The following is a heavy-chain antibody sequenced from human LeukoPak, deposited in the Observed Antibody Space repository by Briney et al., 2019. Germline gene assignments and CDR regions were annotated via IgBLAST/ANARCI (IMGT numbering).Heavy chain of an antibody. D-gene: IGHD1-14*01. CDR2: INHSGST. Sequence: SETLSLTCAVYGGSFSGYYWSWIRQPPGKGLEWIGEINHSGSTNYNPSLKSRVTISVDTSKNQFSLKLSSVTAADTAVYYCARGVSMTRRVFDYWGQGTLVTVSS. CDR3: ARGVSMTRRVFDY. V-gene: IGHV4-34*01. J-gene: IGHJ4*02. CDR1: GGSFSGYY.